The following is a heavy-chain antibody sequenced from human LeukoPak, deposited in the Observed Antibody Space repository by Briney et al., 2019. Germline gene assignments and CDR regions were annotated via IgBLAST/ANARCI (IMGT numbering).Heavy chain of an antibody. CDR2: ISGSGGST. Sequence: GGSLRLSCAASGFTFSSYAMSWVRQAPGKGLEWVSAISGSGGSTYYADSVKGRFTISRDNSKNTLYLQMNSLRAEDTAVYYCAKSGRPGIAAAVVDYWGQGTLVTVSS. J-gene: IGHJ4*02. V-gene: IGHV3-23*01. D-gene: IGHD6-13*01. CDR1: GFTFSSYA. CDR3: AKSGRPGIAAAVVDY.